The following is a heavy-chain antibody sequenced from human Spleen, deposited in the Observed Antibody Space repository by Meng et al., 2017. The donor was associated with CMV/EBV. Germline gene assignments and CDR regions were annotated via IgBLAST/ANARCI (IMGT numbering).Heavy chain of an antibody. V-gene: IGHV4-39*01. CDR1: GGSVSSSNYY. CDR3: ARLYSDFWRFDP. J-gene: IGHJ5*02. CDR2: IYYSGST. Sequence: GSLRLSCAVSGGSVSSSNYYWGWLRQPPGKDLEWIGSIYYSGSTYYNPSLKSRLTISVDTSKNQFSLKLRSVTAADTAVYYCARLYSDFWRFDPWGQGTLVTVSS. D-gene: IGHD3-3*01.